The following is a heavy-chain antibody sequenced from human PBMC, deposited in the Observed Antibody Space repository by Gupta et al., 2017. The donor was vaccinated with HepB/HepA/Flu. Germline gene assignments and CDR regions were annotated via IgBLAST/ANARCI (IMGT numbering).Heavy chain of an antibody. CDR1: GFTFSSYG. V-gene: IGHV3-33*01. Sequence: QVQLVESGGGVVQPGRSLRLSCAASGFTFSSYGMHWVRQAPGKGLEWVAVIWYDGSNKYYADSVKGRFTISRDNSKNTLYLQMNSLRAEDTAVYYCARDRYSSGWLFGYWGQGTLVTVSS. D-gene: IGHD6-19*01. CDR3: ARDRYSSGWLFGY. J-gene: IGHJ4*02. CDR2: IWYDGSNK.